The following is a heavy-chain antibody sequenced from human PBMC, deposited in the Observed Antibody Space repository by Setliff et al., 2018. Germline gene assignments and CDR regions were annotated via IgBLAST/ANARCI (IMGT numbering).Heavy chain of an antibody. CDR1: GFSFNFYA. J-gene: IGHJ4*02. Sequence: GGSLRLSCAASGFSFNFYAMTWVRQVSGKGLEWVSSISGSGGHSVYADSVRGRSTVSRDNSMNTLYLQLINLRAEDTAVYFCAKAMTTVASPLDHWGQGTLVTVSS. CDR3: AKAMTTVASPLDH. V-gene: IGHV3-23*01. D-gene: IGHD4-17*01. CDR2: ISGSGGHS.